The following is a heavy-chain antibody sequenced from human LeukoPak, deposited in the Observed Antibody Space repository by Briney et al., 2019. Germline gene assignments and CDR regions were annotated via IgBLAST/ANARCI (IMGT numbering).Heavy chain of an antibody. CDR1: GFTFISYG. J-gene: IGHJ3*02. D-gene: IGHD3-10*01. V-gene: IGHV3-30*02. Sequence: GGSLRLSCAASGFTFISYGMHWVRQAPGKGLEWVAFIRYDGNNKYYADSVKGRFTISRDNFKNTLYLQMNSLRAEDTVVYYCVNPGSNYPPNDAFDIWGQGTMVTVSS. CDR2: IRYDGNNK. CDR3: VNPGSNYPPNDAFDI.